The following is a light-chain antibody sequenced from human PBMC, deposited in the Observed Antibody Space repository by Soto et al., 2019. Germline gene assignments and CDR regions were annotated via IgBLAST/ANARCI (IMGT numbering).Light chain of an antibody. CDR1: SSDVGAYNY. CDR3: CSYAGTYSYV. J-gene: IGLJ1*01. Sequence: QSVLTQPRSVSGSPGQSVTISCTGTSSDVGAYNYVSWYQQHSGKAPKFMIYDVSKRPSGVPDRFSGSKSGNTASLTISGLQAEDEADYCCCSYAGTYSYVFGTGTKVTVL. V-gene: IGLV2-11*01. CDR2: DVS.